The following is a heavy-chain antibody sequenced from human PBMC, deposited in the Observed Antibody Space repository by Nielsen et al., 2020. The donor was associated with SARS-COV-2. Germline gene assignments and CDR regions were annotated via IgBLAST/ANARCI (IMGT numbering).Heavy chain of an antibody. J-gene: IGHJ3*01. CDR3: VRDIDSPGM. CDR2: ISSSSSYI. D-gene: IGHD2-21*01. Sequence: VRQAPGKGLEWVSSISSSSSYIYYADSVKGRFTISRDNAKNTLYLEMNSLRVEDTAIYYCVRDIDSPGMWGQGTMVTVSS. V-gene: IGHV3-21*01.